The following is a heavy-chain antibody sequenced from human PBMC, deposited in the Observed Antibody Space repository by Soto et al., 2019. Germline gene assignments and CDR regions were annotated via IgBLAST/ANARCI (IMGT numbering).Heavy chain of an antibody. D-gene: IGHD3-9*01. CDR2: IYYSGST. J-gene: IGHJ4*02. Sequence: QLQLQESGPGLVKPSETLSLTCTVSGGSISSSSYYCGWIRQPPGKGLEWIGSIYYSGSTYYNPSLKSRVTISVDTSKNQFSLKLSSVTAADTAVYYCARERSSTGYYWYWGQGTLVTVSS. V-gene: IGHV4-39*01. CDR3: ARERSSTGYYWY. CDR1: GGSISSSSYY.